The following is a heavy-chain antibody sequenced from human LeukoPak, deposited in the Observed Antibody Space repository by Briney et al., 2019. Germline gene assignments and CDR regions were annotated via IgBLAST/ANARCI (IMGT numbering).Heavy chain of an antibody. CDR3: ARDRGGSYSAIDY. CDR2: ISSSSSTI. D-gene: IGHD1-26*01. CDR1: GFTFRSYS. J-gene: IGHJ4*02. Sequence: GGSLRLSCAASGFTFRSYSMTWVREAPGKGLEGVSFISSSSSTIYYADSVKGRFTISRDNAKNSLYLQMNSLRAEDTAVYYCARDRGGSYSAIDYWGQGTLVTVSS. V-gene: IGHV3-48*04.